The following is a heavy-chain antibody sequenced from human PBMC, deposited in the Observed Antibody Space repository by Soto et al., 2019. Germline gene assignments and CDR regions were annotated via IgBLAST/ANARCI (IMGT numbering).Heavy chain of an antibody. Sequence: PSETLSLTCAVSGGSISSSNWWSWVRQPPGKRLEWIGEIYHSGSTNYNPSLKSRVTISVDKSKNQFSLELSSVTAADTAVYYCAREGADYYYGMDVGGQGTTVTVSS. CDR2: IYHSGST. J-gene: IGHJ6*02. V-gene: IGHV4-4*02. CDR1: GGSISSSNW. CDR3: AREGADYYYGMDV.